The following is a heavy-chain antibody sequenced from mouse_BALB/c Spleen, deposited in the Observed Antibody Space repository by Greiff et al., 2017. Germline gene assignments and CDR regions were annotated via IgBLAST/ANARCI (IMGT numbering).Heavy chain of an antibody. J-gene: IGHJ4*01. CDR1: GFSLTSYG. CDR2: IWAGGST. CDR3: ARGTYGNYAMDY. V-gene: IGHV2-9*02. Sequence: VQLVESGPGLVAPSQSLSITCTVSGFSLTSYGVHWVRQPPGKGLEWLGVIWAGGSTNYNSALMSRLSISKDNSKSQVFLKMNSLQTDDTAMYYCARGTYGNYAMDYWGQGTSVTVSS. D-gene: IGHD2-10*02.